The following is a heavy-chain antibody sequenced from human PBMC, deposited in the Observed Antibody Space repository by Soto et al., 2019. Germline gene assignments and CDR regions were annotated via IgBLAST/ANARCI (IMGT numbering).Heavy chain of an antibody. CDR2: IYWNDDK. CDR3: AHRSKYDNSDPESQIFRD. J-gene: IGHJ4*02. Sequence: QSGPTLVNPTQTLTLTCTFSGFSLSTSGVGVGWIRQSPGKAPEWLALIYWNDDKRYTPSLKSRLTITKDTSKNQVVLTMTNMDPVDTATYYCAHRSKYDNSDPESQIFRDWGQGTLVTVSS. CDR1: GFSLSTSGVG. D-gene: IGHD3-22*01. V-gene: IGHV2-5*01.